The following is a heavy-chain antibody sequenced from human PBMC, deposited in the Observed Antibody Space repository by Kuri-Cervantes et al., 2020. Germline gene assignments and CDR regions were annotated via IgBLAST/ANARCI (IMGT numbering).Heavy chain of an antibody. V-gene: IGHV3-23*01. J-gene: IGHJ3*02. CDR3: ARGLRIPLGELNGFDI. Sequence: GGSRRPSCAASGFTFSSYAINWVRQAPGKGLEWVSAISGSGGTTYYADSVKGRFTISRDNSKNTLYLQMNSLRAADTAVYYCARGLRIPLGELNGFDIWGQGTKVTVSS. CDR2: ISGSGGTT. CDR1: GFTFSSYA. D-gene: IGHD3-16*01.